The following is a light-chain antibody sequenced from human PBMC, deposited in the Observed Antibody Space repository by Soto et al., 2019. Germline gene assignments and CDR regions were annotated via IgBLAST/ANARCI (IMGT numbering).Light chain of an antibody. V-gene: IGLV3-21*04. CDR3: QVWDRSSDHHV. CDR2: YDS. CDR1: SIGNKN. J-gene: IGLJ3*02. Sequence: SYELTQPPSVSVAPERTARITCGGNSIGNKNVHWYQQKPGQAPVLVISYDSDRPSGIPERFSGSNSGHTATLTISRVEAGDEADYYCQVWDRSSDHHVFGGGTKVTVL.